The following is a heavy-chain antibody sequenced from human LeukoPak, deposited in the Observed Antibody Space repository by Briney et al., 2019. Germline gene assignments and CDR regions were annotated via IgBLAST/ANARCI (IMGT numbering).Heavy chain of an antibody. V-gene: IGHV1-24*01. CDR2: LDPEDGET. CDR1: GYTLTELS. J-gene: IGHJ6*03. CDR3: ATGRGYYYYYMDV. Sequence: ASVKVSCKVSGYTLTELSMHWVRQAPGKGLEWMGGLDPEDGETIYAQKYQGRVTMTEGTSTDTAYMELSSLRSEDTAVYYCATGRGYYYYYMDVWGKGTTVTVSS. D-gene: IGHD3-10*01.